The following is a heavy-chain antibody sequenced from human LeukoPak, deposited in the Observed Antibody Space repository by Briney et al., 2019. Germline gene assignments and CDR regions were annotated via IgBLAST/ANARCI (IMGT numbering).Heavy chain of an antibody. D-gene: IGHD3-10*01. Sequence: GGSLRLSCAASGFTLSSYWMHWVRQAPGKGLVWVSGINSDGGSTRYADSVKGRFIITRDNAKNMLYLQMNSLRAEDTAVYYCAKALWFGESGGQGTLVTVSS. V-gene: IGHV3-74*01. J-gene: IGHJ4*02. CDR1: GFTLSSYW. CDR3: AKALWFGES. CDR2: INSDGGST.